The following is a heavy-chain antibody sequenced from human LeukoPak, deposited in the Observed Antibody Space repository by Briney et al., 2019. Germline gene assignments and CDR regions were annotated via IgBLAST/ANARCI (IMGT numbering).Heavy chain of an antibody. D-gene: IGHD4-17*01. V-gene: IGHV4-38-2*02. CDR2: IYHSGST. CDR3: AREVLATVTTFWFDL. J-gene: IGHJ4*02. Sequence: PSETLSLTCTVSGGSISDYYWNWIRQPPGKGLEWIGSIYHSGSTYFNPSLKSRVTISVDTSNNQFSLKLSSVTAADAAVYYCAREVLATVTTFWFDLWGQGTLVTVSS. CDR1: GGSISDYY.